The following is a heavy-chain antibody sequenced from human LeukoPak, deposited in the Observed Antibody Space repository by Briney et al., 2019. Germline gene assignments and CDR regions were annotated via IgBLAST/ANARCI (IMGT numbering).Heavy chain of an antibody. CDR2: MNPNSGNT. Sequence: ASVKVSCKASGYTFTSYDINWVRQATGQGLEWMGWMNPNSGNTGYAQKFQGRVTMTWSSSITTAYMELSSLRSEDTAVYYCARGRSGYPDYWGQGTLVTVSS. V-gene: IGHV1-8*01. J-gene: IGHJ4*02. CDR3: ARGRSGYPDY. D-gene: IGHD3-22*01. CDR1: GYTFTSYD.